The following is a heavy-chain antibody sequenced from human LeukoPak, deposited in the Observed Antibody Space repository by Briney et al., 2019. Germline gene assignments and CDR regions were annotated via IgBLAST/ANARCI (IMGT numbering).Heavy chain of an antibody. CDR3: AKDMTVGVWELHQVAFDI. V-gene: IGHV3-43*01. J-gene: IGHJ3*02. CDR1: GFTFDDYT. CDR2: ISWDGGST. D-gene: IGHD1-26*01. Sequence: SGGSLRLSCAASGFTFDDYTMHWVRQAPGKGLEWVSLISWDGGSTYYADSVKGRFTISRDNSKNSLYLQMNSLRTEDTALYYCAKDMTVGVWELHQVAFDIWGQGTMVTVSS.